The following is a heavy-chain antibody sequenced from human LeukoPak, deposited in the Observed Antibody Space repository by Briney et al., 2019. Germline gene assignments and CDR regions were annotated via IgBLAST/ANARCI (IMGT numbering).Heavy chain of an antibody. CDR2: IYYSGST. Sequence: PSETLSLTCTVSGGSISSGSYYWSWIRQHPGKGLEWIGYIYYSGSTYYNPSLKSRVTISVDTSKNQFSLKLSSVTAADTAVYYCARVRRAGYAFLDYWGQGTLVTVSS. CDR3: ARVRRAGYAFLDY. D-gene: IGHD3-3*01. J-gene: IGHJ4*02. V-gene: IGHV4-31*03. CDR1: GGSISSGSYY.